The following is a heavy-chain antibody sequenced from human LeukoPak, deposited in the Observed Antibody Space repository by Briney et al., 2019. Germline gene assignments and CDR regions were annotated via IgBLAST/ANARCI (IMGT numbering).Heavy chain of an antibody. D-gene: IGHD3-22*01. CDR3: ARVYYDSSGYYIFGAFDI. CDR1: GYTFTGYY. J-gene: IGHJ3*02. V-gene: IGHV1-2*02. Sequence: ASVKVSCKASGYTFTGYYMHWVRQAPGQGLEWMGWINPNSGGTNYAQKFQGRVTMTRDTSISTACMELSRLRSDDTAVYYCARVYYDSSGYYIFGAFDIWGQGTMVTVSS. CDR2: INPNSGGT.